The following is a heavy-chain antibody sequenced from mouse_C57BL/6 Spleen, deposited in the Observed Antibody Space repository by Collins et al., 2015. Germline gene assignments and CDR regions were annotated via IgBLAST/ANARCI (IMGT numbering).Heavy chain of an antibody. CDR1: GFTFNNYW. V-gene: IGHV6-3*01. CDR3: AASYY. Sequence: EVKLEESGGGLVQPGGSMKVSCVASGFTFNNYWMNWVRQSPEKGLEWVAQIRLKSDNYATQYAESVKGRFTMSRDDSKSSVYLQMNNLRAEDTGIYYCAASYYWGQGTTLTVSS. CDR2: IRLKSDNYAT. J-gene: IGHJ2*01.